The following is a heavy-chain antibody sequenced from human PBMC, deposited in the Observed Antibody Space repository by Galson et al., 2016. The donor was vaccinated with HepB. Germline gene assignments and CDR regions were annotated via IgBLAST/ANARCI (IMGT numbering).Heavy chain of an antibody. CDR2: INHSGTT. CDR3: ARGLRNDFWSGYYYGMDV. J-gene: IGHJ6*02. D-gene: IGHD3-3*01. V-gene: IGHV4-34*01. CDR1: GGSLSGFC. Sequence: CAVYGGSLSGFCWSWIRQPPGKGLEWIGEINHSGTTKYNPSLQSRVIISLDTSKNQFSLSLSPVTAADTAVYYCARGLRNDFWSGYYYGMDVWGQGTTVNVSS.